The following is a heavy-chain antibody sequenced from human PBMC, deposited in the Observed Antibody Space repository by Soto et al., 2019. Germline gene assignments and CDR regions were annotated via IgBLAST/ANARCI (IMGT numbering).Heavy chain of an antibody. CDR2: IYYSGST. J-gene: IGHJ4*02. CDR3: AKIQITIFGVDLFDY. CDR1: GGSISSGGYY. V-gene: IGHV4-31*03. Sequence: TLSLTCTVSGGSISSGGYYWSWIRQHPGKGLEWIGYIYYSGSTYYDPYLKSRVTISVDTSKNQFSLKLSSVTAADTAVYYCAKIQITIFGVDLFDYWGQGTLVTVSS. D-gene: IGHD3-3*01.